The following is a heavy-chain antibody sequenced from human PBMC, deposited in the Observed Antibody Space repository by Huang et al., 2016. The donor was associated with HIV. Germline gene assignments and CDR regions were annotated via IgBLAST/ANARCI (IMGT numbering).Heavy chain of an antibody. Sequence: QVQLVQSGAEVKKPGASVKVSCKASGYTFSSFGISWVRQAPGQGLESVGWVSVYNGNTKFAQKVQGRLTMTTDTSTSTAYMELRSLRSDDTAVYYCARGGGIQLWLLGYYYMDVWGNGTTVTVSS. J-gene: IGHJ6*03. V-gene: IGHV1-18*01. D-gene: IGHD5-18*01. CDR2: VSVYNGNT. CDR1: GYTFSSFG. CDR3: ARGGGIQLWLLGYYYMDV.